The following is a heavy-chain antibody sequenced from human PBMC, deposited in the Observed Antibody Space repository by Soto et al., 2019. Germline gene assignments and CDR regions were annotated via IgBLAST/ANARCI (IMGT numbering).Heavy chain of an antibody. CDR2: INGGDDVK. D-gene: IGHD3-3*01. Sequence: PGGSLRLSCAASGFAFANYEMHWVRQAPGKGLDWVAYINGGDDVKYYADSVEGRFTISRDNAKNALFLQMDNLRAEDTAIYYCARLSGDGFWKSYSPYNLFESWGQGALVTVSS. J-gene: IGHJ5*01. V-gene: IGHV3-48*03. CDR1: GFAFANYE. CDR3: ARLSGDGFWKSYSPYNLFES.